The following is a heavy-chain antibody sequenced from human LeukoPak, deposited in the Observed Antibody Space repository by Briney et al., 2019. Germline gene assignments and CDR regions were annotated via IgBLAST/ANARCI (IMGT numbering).Heavy chain of an antibody. D-gene: IGHD3-22*01. CDR3: ARAAYDSSGYLTL. CDR2: IWYDGTNK. V-gene: IGHV3-33*08. Sequence: GRSLRLSCAASGFTFSSYWMSWVRQAPGKGLEWVAVIWYDGTNKYYADSVKGRFTISRDNSKNTLFLQMNSLRAEDTAVYYCARAAYDSSGYLTLWGQGTLVTVSS. J-gene: IGHJ4*02. CDR1: GFTFSSYW.